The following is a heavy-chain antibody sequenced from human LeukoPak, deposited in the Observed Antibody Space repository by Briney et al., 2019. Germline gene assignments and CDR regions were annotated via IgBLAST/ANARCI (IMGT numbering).Heavy chain of an antibody. J-gene: IGHJ6*03. Sequence: KVSCKASGGTFSSYAISWVRQMPGKGLEWMGIIYPGDSDTRYSPSFQGQVTISADKSISTAYLQWSSLKASDTAMYYCARWVSGRITIFGVVINHYYYMDVWGKGTTVTVSS. CDR3: ARWVSGRITIFGVVINHYYYMDV. D-gene: IGHD3-3*01. CDR1: GGTFSSYA. V-gene: IGHV5-51*01. CDR2: IYPGDSDT.